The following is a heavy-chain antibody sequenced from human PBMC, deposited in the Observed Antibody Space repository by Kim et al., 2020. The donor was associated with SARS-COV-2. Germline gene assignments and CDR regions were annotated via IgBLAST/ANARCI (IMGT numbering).Heavy chain of an antibody. CDR3: ARSVARHYWYSDL. J-gene: IGHJ2*01. CDR1: GGSISSSSYY. D-gene: IGHD6-19*01. V-gene: IGHV4-39*07. CDR2: IYYSGST. Sequence: SETLSLTCTVSGGSISSSSYYWGWIRQPPGKGLEWIGSIYYSGSTYYNPSLKSRVTISVDTSKNQFSLKLSSVTAADTAVYYCARSVARHYWYSDLWGRGTLVTVSS.